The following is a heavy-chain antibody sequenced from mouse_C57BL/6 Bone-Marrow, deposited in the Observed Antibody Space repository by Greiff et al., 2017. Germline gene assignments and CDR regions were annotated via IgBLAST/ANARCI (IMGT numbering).Heavy chain of an antibody. J-gene: IGHJ2*01. V-gene: IGHV1-81*01. CDR1: GYTFTSYG. D-gene: IGHD2-3*01. CDR2: IYPRSGNP. Sequence: VQLQQSGAELARPGASVKLSCKASGYTFTSYGISWVKQRTGPGLEWIGEIYPRSGNPYYNEKFKGKATLTADKSSSTAYMELRSLTSEDSAVYFCARFYDGYLDYWGQGTTLTVSS. CDR3: ARFYDGYLDY.